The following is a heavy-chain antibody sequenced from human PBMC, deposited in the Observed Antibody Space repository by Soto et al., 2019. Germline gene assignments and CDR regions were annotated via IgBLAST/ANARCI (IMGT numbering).Heavy chain of an antibody. CDR3: AKVTGYCSSNRCYTGGYYYYGMDV. J-gene: IGHJ6*02. CDR1: GFTFSSYG. CDR2: ISYDGSNK. Sequence: GGSLRLSCAASGFTFSSYGIHWVRQAPGKGLEWVAVISYDGSNKYYADSVKGRFTISRDNSKNTLYLQMNSLRAEDTAVYYCAKVTGYCSSNRCYTGGYYYYGMDVCGQGTTVTVYS. V-gene: IGHV3-30*18. D-gene: IGHD2-2*02.